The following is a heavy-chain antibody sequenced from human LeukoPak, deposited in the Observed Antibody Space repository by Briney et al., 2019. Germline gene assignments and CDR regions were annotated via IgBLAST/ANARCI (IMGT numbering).Heavy chain of an antibody. D-gene: IGHD2-2*01. CDR3: ARDLVVVPAAIGGWFDP. Sequence: PGGSLRLSCAASGFTFSSYWMSWVRQAPGKGLEWVANIKQDGSEKYYVDSVKGRFTISRDNAKNSLCLQMNSLRAEDTAVYYCARDLVVVPAAIGGWFDPWGQGTLVTVSS. CDR2: IKQDGSEK. V-gene: IGHV3-7*01. CDR1: GFTFSSYW. J-gene: IGHJ5*02.